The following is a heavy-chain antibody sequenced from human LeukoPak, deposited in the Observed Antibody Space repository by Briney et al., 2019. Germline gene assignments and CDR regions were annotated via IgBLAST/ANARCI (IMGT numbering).Heavy chain of an antibody. CDR3: ARSAGSSWYLFAFDI. CDR2: IYSSGST. Sequence: SETLSLTCTVSGGSVSSYYWSWIRQPPGKGLEWIGYIYSSGSTNYNPSLKSRVTISVDTSKNQFSLKLSSVTAADTAVYYCARSAGSSWYLFAFDIWGQGTMVTASS. CDR1: GGSVSSYY. J-gene: IGHJ3*02. V-gene: IGHV4-59*08. D-gene: IGHD6-13*01.